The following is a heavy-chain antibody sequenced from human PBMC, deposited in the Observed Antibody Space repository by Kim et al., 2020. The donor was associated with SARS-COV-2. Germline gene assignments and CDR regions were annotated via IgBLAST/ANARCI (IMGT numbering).Heavy chain of an antibody. CDR2: INHSGST. CDR1: GGSFSGYY. CDR3: ARATIQLWLPFDY. J-gene: IGHJ4*02. Sequence: SETLSLTCAVYGGSFSGYYWSWIRQLPGKGLEWIGEINHSGSTNYNPSLKSRVTISVDTSKNQFSLKLSSVTAADTAVYYCARATIQLWLPFDYWGQGT. V-gene: IGHV4-34*01. D-gene: IGHD5-18*01.